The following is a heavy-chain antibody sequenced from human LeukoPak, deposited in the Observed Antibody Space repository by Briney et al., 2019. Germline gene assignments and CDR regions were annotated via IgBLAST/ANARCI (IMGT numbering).Heavy chain of an antibody. V-gene: IGHV1-18*01. CDR3: ASNVEQWLGYYFDY. CDR1: GYTFTSYG. CDR2: ISAYNGNT. J-gene: IGHJ4*02. D-gene: IGHD6-19*01. Sequence: ASVKVSCKASGYTFTSYGISWVRQAPGQGLEWMGWISAYNGNTNYAQKLQGRVTMTTDTSTSTAYMELRSLRSDDTAVYYCASNVEQWLGYYFDYWGQGTLVTVSS.